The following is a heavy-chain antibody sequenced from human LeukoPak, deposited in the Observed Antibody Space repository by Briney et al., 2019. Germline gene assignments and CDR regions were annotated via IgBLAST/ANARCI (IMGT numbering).Heavy chain of an antibody. Sequence: GGSLRLSCAASGLAFSSYAMSWVRQAPGKGLEWVSTISVASNTFYADSVKGRFTISRDNSRNTVYLQMTSLRADDTAVYYCADYGFSGVRNNFHWGQGTLVTVSS. V-gene: IGHV3-23*01. D-gene: IGHD3-3*01. CDR3: ADYGFSGVRNNFH. CDR1: GLAFSSYA. J-gene: IGHJ4*02. CDR2: ISVASNT.